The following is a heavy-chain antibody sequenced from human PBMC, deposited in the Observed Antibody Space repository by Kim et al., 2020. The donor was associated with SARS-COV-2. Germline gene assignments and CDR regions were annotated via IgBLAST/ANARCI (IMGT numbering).Heavy chain of an antibody. CDR2: IRSKAYGGTT. V-gene: IGHV3-49*03. CDR1: GFTFGDYA. CDR3: TRDPSRRLVPAAMERNNWFDP. J-gene: IGHJ5*02. Sequence: GGSLRLSCTASGFTFGDYAMSWFRQAPGKGLEWVGFIRSKAYGGTTEYAASVKGRFTISRDDSKSIAYLQMNSLKTEDTAVYYCTRDPSRRLVPAAMERNNWFDPWGQGTLVTVSS. D-gene: IGHD2-2*01.